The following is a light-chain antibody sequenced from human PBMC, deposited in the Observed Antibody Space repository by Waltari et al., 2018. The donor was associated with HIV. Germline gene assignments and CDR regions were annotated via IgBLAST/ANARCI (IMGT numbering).Light chain of an antibody. CDR3: SFYGGSNILV. V-gene: IGLV2-8*01. Sequence: QSALTQPPSASGSPGQSVTISCTGASSDLGGYNSVSWYQQRPGKAPKVIISEVSKRSSGVPNRFSGSTSGNTASLTVSGLQADDEAEYFCSFYGGSNILVFGGGTKLTVL. J-gene: IGLJ2*01. CDR2: EVS. CDR1: SSDLGGYNS.